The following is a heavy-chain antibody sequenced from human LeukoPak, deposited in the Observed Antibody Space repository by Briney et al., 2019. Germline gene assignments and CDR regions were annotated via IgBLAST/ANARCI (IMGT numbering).Heavy chain of an antibody. CDR3: ARVLNYYDSSGYYYFDY. J-gene: IGHJ4*02. CDR2: ISSSSSYI. V-gene: IGHV3-21*01. CDR1: GFTFSSYS. Sequence: GGSLRLSCAASGFTFSSYSMNWVRQAPGKGLEWVSSISSSSSYIYYADSVKGRFTISRDNAKNLLYLQMNSLRAEDTAVYYCARVLNYYDSSGYYYFDYWGQGTLVTVSS. D-gene: IGHD3-22*01.